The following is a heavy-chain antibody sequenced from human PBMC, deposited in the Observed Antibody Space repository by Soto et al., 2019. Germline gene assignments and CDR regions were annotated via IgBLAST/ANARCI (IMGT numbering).Heavy chain of an antibody. D-gene: IGHD3-16*02. V-gene: IGHV3-23*01. Sequence: GGSLRLSCADSGFTFSSYAMSWVRQAPGKGLEWVSAISGSGGSTYYADSVKGRFTISRDNSKNTLYLQMNSLRAEDTAVYYCAKDGYDYVWGSYRLNGYFDYWGQGTLVTVSS. CDR1: GFTFSSYA. J-gene: IGHJ4*02. CDR3: AKDGYDYVWGSYRLNGYFDY. CDR2: ISGSGGST.